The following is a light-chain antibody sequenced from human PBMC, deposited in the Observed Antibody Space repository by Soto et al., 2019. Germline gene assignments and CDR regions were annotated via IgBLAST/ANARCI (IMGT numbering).Light chain of an antibody. CDR1: QSVDSSF. CDR2: GAS. Sequence: EIVLTQSPGTLSLSPGERATLSCRASQSVDSSFLGWYQQKPGQSPRLLIYGASSRATGIPDRFSGSGSGTDFTLTISRLEPEDFAVYYCQQYGSSPPMYTFGQGTKLEIK. J-gene: IGKJ2*01. V-gene: IGKV3-20*01. CDR3: QQYGSSPPMYT.